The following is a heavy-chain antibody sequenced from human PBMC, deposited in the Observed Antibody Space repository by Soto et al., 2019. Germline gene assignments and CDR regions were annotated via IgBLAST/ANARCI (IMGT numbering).Heavy chain of an antibody. V-gene: IGHV3-21*01. Sequence: EVQLVESGGGLVKPGGSLRLSCAASGFTFSTYSMNWVRQAPGKGLEWVSSVSSSSSYIYYADSVKGRFTISRDNAKNSLYLQMNSLRAEDTAVYYCSRYDSSGYYWPYYYYGMDVR. CDR3: SRYDSSGYYWPYYYYGMDV. CDR2: VSSSSSYI. D-gene: IGHD3-22*01. J-gene: IGHJ6*01. CDR1: GFTFSTYS.